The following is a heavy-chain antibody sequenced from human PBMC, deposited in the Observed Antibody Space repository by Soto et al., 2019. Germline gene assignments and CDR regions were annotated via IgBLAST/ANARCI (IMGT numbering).Heavy chain of an antibody. Sequence: QVQLVQSGAEVKKPGASVKVSCKASGYTFTSYAMHWMRQAPGQRLEGMGWINAGNGNTKYSQKFQGRVTITRDTSASTAYMELSSLRSEDTAVYYCARGSYYYYYMDVWGKGTTVTVSS. CDR2: INAGNGNT. CDR3: ARGSYYYYYMDV. J-gene: IGHJ6*03. CDR1: GYTFTSYA. V-gene: IGHV1-3*01.